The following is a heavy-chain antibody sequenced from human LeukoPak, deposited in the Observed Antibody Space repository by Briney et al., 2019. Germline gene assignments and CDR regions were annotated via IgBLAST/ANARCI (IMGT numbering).Heavy chain of an antibody. CDR3: TRDLGVDTSMIFFDY. CDR1: GYTFTSYG. Sequence: GASVKVSCKASGYTFTSYGISWVRQAPGQGLEWMGWSSAYNGETNYVQKFQGRVAMTTDAATSTAYMELRSLRSDDTAVYYCTRDLGVDTSMIFFDYWGQGTVVTVSS. D-gene: IGHD5-18*01. CDR2: SSAYNGET. V-gene: IGHV1-18*01. J-gene: IGHJ4*02.